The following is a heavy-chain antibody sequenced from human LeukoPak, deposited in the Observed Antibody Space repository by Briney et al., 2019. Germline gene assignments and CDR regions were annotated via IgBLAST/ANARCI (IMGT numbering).Heavy chain of an antibody. CDR1: GFTFSSYG. V-gene: IGHV3-48*01. Sequence: GGSLRLSCTASGFTFSSYGMNWVRQAPGKGLEWVSYIAGSGTTIYYADSVKGRFTISRGNAKNSLYLQMNSLRAEDTAVYYCARDHYYDSGGYYSPFDYWGQGTPVTVSS. CDR3: ARDHYYDSGGYYSPFDY. D-gene: IGHD3-10*01. CDR2: IAGSGTTI. J-gene: IGHJ4*02.